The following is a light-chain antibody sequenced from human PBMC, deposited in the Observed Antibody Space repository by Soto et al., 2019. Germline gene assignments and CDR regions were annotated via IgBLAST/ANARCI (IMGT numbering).Light chain of an antibody. Sequence: EIVMTQSPATLTVSQGERATLSXRASHSMISNLSWYQQKPGXAPRXXXDGXSTRATGSPARFSGSGSGTEFTLTISSLQSEDFAVYYCQQYKNGTRTFGQGTKVDIK. CDR2: GXS. CDR3: QQYKNGTRT. V-gene: IGKV3-15*01. CDR1: HSMISN. J-gene: IGKJ1*01.